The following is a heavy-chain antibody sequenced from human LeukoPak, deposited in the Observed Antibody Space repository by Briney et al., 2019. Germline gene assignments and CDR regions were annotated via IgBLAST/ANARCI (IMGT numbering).Heavy chain of an antibody. Sequence: GGSLRLSCAASGFTVSSNYMSWVRQAPGKGLEWVSVIYSGGSTYYADSVKGRFTISRDNSKNTLYLQMNSLRAEDTAVYYCARDRRWELRGGSYFDYWGQGTLVTVSS. J-gene: IGHJ4*02. CDR3: ARDRRWELRGGSYFDY. CDR2: IYSGGST. D-gene: IGHD1-26*01. V-gene: IGHV3-53*01. CDR1: GFTVSSNY.